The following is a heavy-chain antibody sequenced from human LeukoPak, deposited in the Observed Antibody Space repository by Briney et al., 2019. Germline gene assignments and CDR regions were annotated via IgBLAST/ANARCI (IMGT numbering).Heavy chain of an antibody. V-gene: IGHV1-24*01. J-gene: IGHJ4*02. CDR1: GYTLTELS. CDR2: FDPEDGKT. Sequence: ASVKVSCKVSGYTLTELSIHWVRQAPGKGLEWMGGFDPEDGKTIYAQKFQGRVTMTEDTSTDTAYMELSSLRSEDTAVYYCARRLGYCSGGSCKRGGKNYGDYEESDYWGQGTLVTVSS. CDR3: ARRLGYCSGGSCKRGGKNYGDYEESDY. D-gene: IGHD2-15*01.